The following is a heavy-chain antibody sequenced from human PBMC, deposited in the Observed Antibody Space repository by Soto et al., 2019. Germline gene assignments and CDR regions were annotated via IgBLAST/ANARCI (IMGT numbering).Heavy chain of an antibody. CDR2: ISGSGGST. Sequence: GGSLRLSCAASGFTFSSYAMSWVRQAPGKGLEWVSAISGSGGSTYYADSVKGRSTISRDNSKNTLYLQMNSLRAEDTAVYYCAKDPRGSSGWYLSYWGQGTLVTVSS. V-gene: IGHV3-23*01. J-gene: IGHJ4*02. CDR3: AKDPRGSSGWYLSY. CDR1: GFTFSSYA. D-gene: IGHD6-19*01.